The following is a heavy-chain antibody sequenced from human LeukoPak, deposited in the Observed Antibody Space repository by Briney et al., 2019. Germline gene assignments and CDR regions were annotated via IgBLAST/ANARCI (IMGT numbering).Heavy chain of an antibody. CDR1: GGSISSGGYS. CDR3: ARTSIAARRANAFDI. V-gene: IGHV4-30-2*01. J-gene: IGHJ3*02. Sequence: SETLSLTCTVSGGSISSGGYSWSWIRQPPGKGLEWIGYIYHSGSTYYNPSLKSRVTISVDRSKNQFSLKLSSVTAADTAVYYCARTSIAARRANAFDIWGQGTMVTVSS. D-gene: IGHD6-6*01. CDR2: IYHSGST.